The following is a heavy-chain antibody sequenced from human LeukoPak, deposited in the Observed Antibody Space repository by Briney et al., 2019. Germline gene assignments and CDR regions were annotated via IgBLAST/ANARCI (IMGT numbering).Heavy chain of an antibody. Sequence: GASVKVSCKASGYTFTSFYMHWVRQAPGQGLEWMGIINPSGGSTNYAQRFQGRVTMTRDMSTSTVYMELSSLRSEDTAVYYCARGLTKQYEWLVLYYWGQGTLVTVSS. CDR2: INPSGGST. D-gene: IGHD6-19*01. CDR1: GYTFTSFY. J-gene: IGHJ4*02. CDR3: ARGLTKQYEWLVLYY. V-gene: IGHV1-46*01.